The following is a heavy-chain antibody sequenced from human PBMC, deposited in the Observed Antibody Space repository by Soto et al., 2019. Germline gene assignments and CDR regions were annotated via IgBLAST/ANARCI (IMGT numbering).Heavy chain of an antibody. CDR1: GFTFSNYG. D-gene: IGHD5-12*01. Sequence: QVQLVESGGGVVQPGRSLRLSCAASGFTFSNYGRHWVRQAPGKGLEWVAHAWYDGRNKYYRDSVQGRFSISRDNSKNTVYLQMNSLRAADSAVYYCVRAAGYSGNAYVDYYGMDVWGQGTTVTVSS. CDR2: AWYDGRNK. J-gene: IGHJ6*02. CDR3: VRAAGYSGNAYVDYYGMDV. V-gene: IGHV3-33*01.